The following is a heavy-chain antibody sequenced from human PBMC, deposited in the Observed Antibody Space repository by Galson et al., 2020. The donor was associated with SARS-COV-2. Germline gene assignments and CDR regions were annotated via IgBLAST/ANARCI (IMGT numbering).Heavy chain of an antibody. Sequence: SVTVSCKASGYTFTGYYIHWVRQAPGQGLEWMGWINPNSGGTNYAQKFQGRVTMTSDTSISTAYLELRRLRSDDTAVYYCAREDYGDFGGDVGNYYYGMDVWGQGTTVTVSS. CDR2: INPNSGGT. CDR3: AREDYGDFGGDVGNYYYGMDV. CDR1: GYTFTGYY. J-gene: IGHJ6*02. V-gene: IGHV1-2*02. D-gene: IGHD4-17*01.